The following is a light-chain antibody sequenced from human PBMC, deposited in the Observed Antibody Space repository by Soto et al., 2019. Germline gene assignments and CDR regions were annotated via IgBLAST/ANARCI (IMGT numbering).Light chain of an antibody. Sequence: EIVLTQSPATLSLSPRERAILSCRASQSVTSYLAWYQQKPGQAPRLLIYDASNRATVIPARISGSGSGADFTPTISSREPEDVADYYCQQRSSWPIPFGQGTRLEIK. CDR1: QSVTSY. V-gene: IGKV3-11*01. J-gene: IGKJ5*01. CDR2: DAS. CDR3: QQRSSWPIP.